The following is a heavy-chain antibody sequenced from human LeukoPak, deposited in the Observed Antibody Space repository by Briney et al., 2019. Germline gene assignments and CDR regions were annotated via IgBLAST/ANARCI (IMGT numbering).Heavy chain of an antibody. CDR1: GYTFTSYY. CDR3: ARRGVVVPAARTPEYYYYYYMDV. J-gene: IGHJ6*03. CDR2: INPSGGST. Sequence: GASVKVSCKASGYTFTSYYMHWVRQAPGQGLEWMGIINPSGGSTSYAQKFQGRVTMTRDMSTSTVYMELSSLRSEDTAVYYCARRGVVVPAARTPEYYYYYYMDVWAKGTTVTVSS. V-gene: IGHV1-46*01. D-gene: IGHD2-2*01.